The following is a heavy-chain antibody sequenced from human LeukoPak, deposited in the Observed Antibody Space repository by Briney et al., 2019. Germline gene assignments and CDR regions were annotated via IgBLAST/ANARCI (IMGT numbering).Heavy chain of an antibody. J-gene: IGHJ4*02. Sequence: SVKVSCKASGGTFSSYAISWVRQAPGQGLEWMGGIIPIFGTANYAQKFQGRVTITADKSTSTAYMELSSLRSEDTAVYYCASCLGWCGYAVYWGQGTLVTVSS. CDR1: GGTFSSYA. CDR3: ASCLGWCGYAVY. V-gene: IGHV1-69*06. CDR2: IIPIFGTA. D-gene: IGHD5-12*01.